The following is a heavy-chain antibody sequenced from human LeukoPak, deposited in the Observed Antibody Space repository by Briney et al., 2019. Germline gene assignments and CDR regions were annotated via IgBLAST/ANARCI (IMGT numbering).Heavy chain of an antibody. J-gene: IGHJ4*02. D-gene: IGHD1-26*01. CDR3: AKNWELLLDY. CDR1: GFTFSSYG. CDR2: ISGSGGST. Sequence: GGSLRLSCAASGFTFSSYGMSWVRQAPGKGLEWVSAISGSGGSTYYADSVKGRFTISRGNSKNTLYLQMNSLRAEDTAVYYCAKNWELLLDYWGQGTLVTVSS. V-gene: IGHV3-23*01.